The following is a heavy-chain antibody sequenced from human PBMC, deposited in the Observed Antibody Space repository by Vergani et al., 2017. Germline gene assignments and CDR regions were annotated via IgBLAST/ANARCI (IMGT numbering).Heavy chain of an antibody. V-gene: IGHV4-59*01. J-gene: IGHJ4*02. CDR3: ARARRSGDFGSGHSFDY. D-gene: IGHD3-3*01. Sequence: QVQLQESGPGLVKPSETLSLTCTVSGCSISSYYWSWIRQPPGKGLEWIGYIYYSGSTNYNPSLKSRVTISVHTSKNQFSLQLSSVTAADTAAYYCARARRSGDFGSGHSFDYWGQGTLVTVSS. CDR2: IYYSGST. CDR1: GCSISSYY.